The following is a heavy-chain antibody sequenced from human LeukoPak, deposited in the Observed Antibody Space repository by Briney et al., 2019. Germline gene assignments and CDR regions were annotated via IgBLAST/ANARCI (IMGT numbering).Heavy chain of an antibody. CDR3: ARGWEDYYDSSGYYGYFDY. CDR1: GYTFTSYY. CDR2: INPSGGST. V-gene: IGHV1-46*01. Sequence: ASVKVSCKASGYTFTSYYMHWVRQAPGQGREWMGKINPSGGSTSYAQKFQGRVTMTRDMSTSTVYMELSSLRSEDTAVYYCARGWEDYYDSSGYYGYFDYWGQGTLVTVSS. J-gene: IGHJ4*02. D-gene: IGHD3-22*01.